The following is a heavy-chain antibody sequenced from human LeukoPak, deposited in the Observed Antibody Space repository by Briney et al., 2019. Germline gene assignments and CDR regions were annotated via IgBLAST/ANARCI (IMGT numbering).Heavy chain of an antibody. D-gene: IGHD3-16*01. CDR3: TTGECPGY. CDR1: GFTFSTAW. V-gene: IGHV3-15*01. J-gene: IGHJ4*02. Sequence: GGSLRLSCAASGFTFSTAWMSWVRQAPGKGLEWVGRIKSKTHGGTTDYAAPVKGRFTISRDDSKNTLYLQMNSLKAEDTAVYYCTTGECPGYWGQGKVVTVSS. CDR2: IKSKTHGGTT.